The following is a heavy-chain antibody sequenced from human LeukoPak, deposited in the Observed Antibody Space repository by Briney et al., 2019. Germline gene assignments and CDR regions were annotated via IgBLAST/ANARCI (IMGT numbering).Heavy chain of an antibody. CDR3: ASSRSSSSSGYFQH. CDR1: GGSISSYS. CDR2: IYHSGST. J-gene: IGHJ1*01. V-gene: IGHV4-30-2*01. D-gene: IGHD6-6*01. Sequence: SETLSLTCNVSGGSISSYSWSWIRQPPGKGLEWIGYIYHSGSTYYNPPLKSRVTISVDRAKNQFSLKLSSVTAADTAVYYCASSRSSSSSGYFQHWGQGTLVTVSS.